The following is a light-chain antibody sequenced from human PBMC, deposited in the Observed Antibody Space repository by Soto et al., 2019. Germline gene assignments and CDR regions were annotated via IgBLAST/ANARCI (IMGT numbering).Light chain of an antibody. CDR2: DVT. J-gene: IGLJ2*01. Sequence: QSALTQPAPVSGSPGQSITISCTGTSSDVGTYNYVCWYQQHPGKAPKLMIYDVTYRPSGVSNRFSASKSGNTASLTISGLQGEDEADYYCSSYSRTNTLVFGGGTKLTVL. CDR1: SSDVGTYNY. CDR3: SSYSRTNTLV. V-gene: IGLV2-14*01.